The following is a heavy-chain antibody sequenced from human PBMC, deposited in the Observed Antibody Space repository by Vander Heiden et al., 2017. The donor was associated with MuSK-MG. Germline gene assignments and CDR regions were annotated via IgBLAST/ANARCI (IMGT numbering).Heavy chain of an antibody. V-gene: IGHV3-23*01. D-gene: IGHD6-19*01. CDR3: AKDQRGGSMAGTYDY. J-gene: IGHJ4*02. CDR2: ISGRGDST. Sequence: EVQVLESGGGLVQPGGSLRLYCAASGFTFSGYAMSWVRQAPGKVLEWVSAISGRGDSTYYADSVKGRFTISRDISKNTLYLQMNSLRAEDTAVYYCAKDQRGGSMAGTYDYWGQGTLVTVSS. CDR1: GFTFSGYA.